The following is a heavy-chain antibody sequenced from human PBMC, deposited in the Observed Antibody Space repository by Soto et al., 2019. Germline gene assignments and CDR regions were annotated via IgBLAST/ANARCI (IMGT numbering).Heavy chain of an antibody. D-gene: IGHD6-6*01. Sequence: ASVKVSCKASGYTFTGYYMHWVRQAPGQGLEWMGWINPNSGGTNYAQMFQGRVTMTRDTSISTAYMELSRLRSDDTAVYYCAPSARPGPNSMDYYCMHVRGQETTVTVSS. V-gene: IGHV1-2*02. CDR3: APSARPGPNSMDYYCMHV. J-gene: IGHJ6*02. CDR2: INPNSGGT. CDR1: GYTFTGYY.